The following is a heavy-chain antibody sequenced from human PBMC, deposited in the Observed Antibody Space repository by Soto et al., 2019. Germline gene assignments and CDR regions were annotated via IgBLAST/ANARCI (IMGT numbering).Heavy chain of an antibody. Sequence: TLSLTCTVSRGSISSGGYYWSWIRQHPGKGLEWIGYIYYSGSTYYNPSLKSRVTISVDTSKNQFSLKLSSVTAADTAVYYCARWETMVRGVIANWFDPWGQGTLVTVSS. J-gene: IGHJ5*02. CDR3: ARWETMVRGVIANWFDP. CDR1: RGSISSGGYY. D-gene: IGHD3-10*01. CDR2: IYYSGST. V-gene: IGHV4-31*03.